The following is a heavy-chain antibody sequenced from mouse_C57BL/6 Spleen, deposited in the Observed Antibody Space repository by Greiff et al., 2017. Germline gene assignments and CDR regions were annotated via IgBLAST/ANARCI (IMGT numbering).Heavy chain of an antibody. V-gene: IGHV3-6*01. CDR1: GYSITSGYY. CDR3: ARRIYDGYYYYAMDY. Sequence: EVKLQESGPGLVKPSQSLSLTCSVTGYSITSGYYWNWIRQFPGNKLEWMGYISYDGSNNYNPSLKNRISITRDTSKNQFFLKLNSVTTEDTATYYCARRIYDGYYYYAMDYWGQGTSVTVSS. D-gene: IGHD2-3*01. CDR2: ISYDGSN. J-gene: IGHJ4*01.